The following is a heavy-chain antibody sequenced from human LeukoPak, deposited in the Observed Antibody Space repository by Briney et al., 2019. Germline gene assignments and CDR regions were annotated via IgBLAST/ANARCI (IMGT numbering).Heavy chain of an antibody. D-gene: IGHD5-24*01. J-gene: IGHJ3*02. CDR2: ISGSGGTT. CDR1: GFTFSTYD. CDR3: AKAHGYRAYDAIDI. V-gene: IGHV3-23*01. Sequence: GGSLRLSCAASGFTFSTYDMNWVRQAPGKGLECVSAISGSGGTTYYADSVKGRFTVSRDNAKNSLYLQMNSLRAEDTALYYCAKAHGYRAYDAIDIWGQGTMVTVSS.